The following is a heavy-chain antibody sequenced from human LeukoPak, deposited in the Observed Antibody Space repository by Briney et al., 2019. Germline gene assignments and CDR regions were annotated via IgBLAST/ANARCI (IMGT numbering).Heavy chain of an antibody. V-gene: IGHV3-33*01. D-gene: IGHD3-3*01. CDR3: ARTPYYEAFDY. Sequence: GGSLRLSCAASGFTFSSYGMHWVRQAPGKGLEWVAVIWYDGSNKYYADSVKGRFTISRDNAKNSLYLQMNSLRAEDTAVYYCARTPYYEAFDYWGQGTLVTVSS. CDR1: GFTFSSYG. CDR2: IWYDGSNK. J-gene: IGHJ4*02.